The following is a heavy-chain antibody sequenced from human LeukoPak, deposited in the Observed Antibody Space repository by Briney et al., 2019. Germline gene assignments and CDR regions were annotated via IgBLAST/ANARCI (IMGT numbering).Heavy chain of an antibody. CDR1: GGSISSGSYY. Sequence: SETLSLTCTVSGGSISSGSYYWGWIRQPPGKGMGWIGSIYYRGSTYYDPSLKSRVTISVDTSKNQFSLKLSSVTAADTAVYYCARQTLYGSGESWFDPWGQGTLVTVSS. CDR3: ARQTLYGSGESWFDP. J-gene: IGHJ5*02. CDR2: IYYRGST. D-gene: IGHD3-10*01. V-gene: IGHV4-39*01.